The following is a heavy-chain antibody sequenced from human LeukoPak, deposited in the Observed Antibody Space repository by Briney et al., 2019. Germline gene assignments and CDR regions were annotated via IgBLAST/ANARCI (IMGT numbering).Heavy chain of an antibody. D-gene: IGHD1-1*01. CDR1: GFTFRNYG. CDR2: IRSDGNIK. Sequence: PGGSLRLSCAASGFTFRNYGLHWVRQAPGKGLEWVAFIRSDGNIKYYADSVKGRFTISRDNSKNTLHLQMNSLRAEDTAVYYCAKDVPTAYFDYWGQGTLVTVSS. V-gene: IGHV3-30*02. J-gene: IGHJ4*02. CDR3: AKDVPTAYFDY.